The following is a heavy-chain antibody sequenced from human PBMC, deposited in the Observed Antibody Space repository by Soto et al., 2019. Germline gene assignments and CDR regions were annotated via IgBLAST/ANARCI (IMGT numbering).Heavy chain of an antibody. CDR3: AKTAGITMVRGVLDS. CDR1: GFTFVSYA. V-gene: IGHV3-23*01. J-gene: IGHJ4*02. D-gene: IGHD3-10*01. CDR2: IGVSGTYT. Sequence: EVLLLESGGGLVQPGGSLKLSCAASGFTFVSYAMTWVRQAPGKGLEWVSTIGVSGTYTYYADSVEGRFTISRDNSKNTLYLQMNGLRAEDTAVYYCAKTAGITMVRGVLDSWGQGTLVTVSS.